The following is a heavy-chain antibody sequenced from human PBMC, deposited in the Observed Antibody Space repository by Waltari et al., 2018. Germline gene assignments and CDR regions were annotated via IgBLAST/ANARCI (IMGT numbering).Heavy chain of an antibody. CDR2: LHYGGSS. CDR3: ATLPIPLELWYFDL. V-gene: IGHV4-39*01. J-gene: IGHJ2*01. Sequence: QLQLQESGPGLVNPSETLSLTCTVSGVSISTSRYYWGWIRQPPGKGLDWIGSLHYGGSSYFNPSLKSRVPISVDTSKNQFSLKLTSVTAADTAVYYCATLPIPLELWYFDLWGRGTLVTVSS. CDR1: GVSISTSRYY. D-gene: IGHD1-7*01.